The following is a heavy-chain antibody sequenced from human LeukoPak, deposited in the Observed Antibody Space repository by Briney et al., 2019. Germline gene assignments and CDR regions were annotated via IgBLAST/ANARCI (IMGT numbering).Heavy chain of an antibody. CDR2: ISGYNGKT. D-gene: IGHD3-10*01. CDR1: GYTFTSYG. V-gene: IGHV1-18*01. J-gene: IGHJ4*02. Sequence: ASVKVSCKASGYTFTSYGISWVRQAPGQGLEWMGWISGYNGKTNYAQKLQGRVTMTTDTSTSTAYMELRSLRSDDTAVYYCARDWDTMVRGVNFYFDYWGQGTLVTVSS. CDR3: ARDWDTMVRGVNFYFDY.